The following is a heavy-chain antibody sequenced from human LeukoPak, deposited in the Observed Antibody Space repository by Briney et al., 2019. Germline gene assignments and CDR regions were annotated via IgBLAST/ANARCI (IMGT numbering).Heavy chain of an antibody. D-gene: IGHD2-2*01. CDR3: AREPDCSSTSCYGGYYYYYGMDV. J-gene: IGHJ6*02. V-gene: IGHV4-31*03. CDR1: GGSISSGGYY. CDR2: IYYSGST. Sequence: SQTLSLTCTVSGGSISSGGYYWSWIRQHPGKGLEWIGYIYYSGSTYYNLSLKSRVTISVDTSKNQFSLKLSSVTAADTAVYYCAREPDCSSTSCYGGYYYYYGMDVWGQGTTVTVSS.